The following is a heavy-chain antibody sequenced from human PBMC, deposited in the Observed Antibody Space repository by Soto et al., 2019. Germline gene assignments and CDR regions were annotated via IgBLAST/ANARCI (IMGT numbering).Heavy chain of an antibody. J-gene: IGHJ4*02. V-gene: IGHV3-30*19. CDR2: IWYDGSNK. D-gene: IGHD1-7*01. Sequence: TGGSLRLSCAASGFPFSTYGMHWVRQAPGKGLEWVAVIWYDGSNKYYAGSVKGRFTVSRDNSKNTLFLLMNSLRPEDTAVYFCARRTGTAPRFDYWGQGTLVTVSS. CDR3: ARRTGTAPRFDY. CDR1: GFPFSTYG.